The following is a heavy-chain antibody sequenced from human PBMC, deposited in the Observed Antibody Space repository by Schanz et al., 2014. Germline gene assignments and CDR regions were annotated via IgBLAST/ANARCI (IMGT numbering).Heavy chain of an antibody. V-gene: IGHV3-13*05. CDR3: ARGRRGDCRRTSCTYYFDY. D-gene: IGHD2-2*01. J-gene: IGHJ4*02. CDR1: GFTFSNSD. CDR2: IGPASDP. Sequence: EVQLVESGGGLVQPGGSLRLSCAASGFTFSNSDMHWVRPSLFPFLEWVSGIGPASDPYYAGSVKGRFTISRENGKNSLYLQMNSLRAGDTAVYYCARGRRGDCRRTSCTYYFDYWGQGTLVTVSS.